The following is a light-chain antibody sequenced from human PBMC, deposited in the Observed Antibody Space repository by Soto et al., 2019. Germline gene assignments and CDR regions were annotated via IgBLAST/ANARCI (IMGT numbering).Light chain of an antibody. CDR1: QSVSSNY. J-gene: IGKJ1*01. CDR2: GAS. CDR3: QQYGRSPSS. V-gene: IGKV3-20*01. Sequence: EIVLTQSPGTLSLSPGKRATLSCRASQSVSSNYLAWYQQRPAHPPRLLIYGASSRATGIPDRFSGSGSGTDFTLTISTLEPEDFAVYYCQQYGRSPSSFGQGTKVEIK.